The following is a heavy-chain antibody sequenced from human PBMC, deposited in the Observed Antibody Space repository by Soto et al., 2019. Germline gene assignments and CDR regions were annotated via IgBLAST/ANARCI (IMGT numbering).Heavy chain of an antibody. J-gene: IGHJ4*02. CDR3: ARLRYSSSWYLDD. CDR2: IWYDGRNK. D-gene: IGHD6-13*01. V-gene: IGHV3-33*01. Sequence: GGSRRLSCAASGFTFSSYGMHWVRQAPGKGLEWVAVIWYDGRNKYYADSVKGRFTISRENSKNTLYLQMNSLRAEETAVYYCARLRYSSSWYLDDWGQGTLVTVSS. CDR1: GFTFSSYG.